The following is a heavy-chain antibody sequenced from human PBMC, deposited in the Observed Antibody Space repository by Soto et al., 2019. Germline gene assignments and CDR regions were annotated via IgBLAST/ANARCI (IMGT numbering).Heavy chain of an antibody. CDR3: TTDLVVRGEDHLDV. D-gene: IGHD3-10*01. CDR2: IKSKTDGGTT. J-gene: IGHJ6*04. Sequence: VQLVESGGGLVKPGGSLRLSCAASGFTFSNAWMSWVRQAPGKGLEWVGRIKSKTDGGTTDYAAPVKGRFTISRDDSKNTLYLQMNSLKTEDTAVYYCTTDLVVRGEDHLDVWGKGTTVTVSS. V-gene: IGHV3-15*01. CDR1: GFTFSNAW.